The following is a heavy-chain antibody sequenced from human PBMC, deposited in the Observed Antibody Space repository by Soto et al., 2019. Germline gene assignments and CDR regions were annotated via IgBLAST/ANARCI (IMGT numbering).Heavy chain of an antibody. CDR2: MTPDSGNT. D-gene: IGHD3-10*01. J-gene: IGHJ5*02. Sequence: QVQLVQSGAEVKKPGASVKVSCEASGYTFSDYNINWVRQATGQGLEWMGWMTPDSGNTGFAQKFQGRITLTRDTSKSTAYMELSNLRSEDTAVYYCARGLWFGELFFDPWGQGTRVTVSS. CDR3: ARGLWFGELFFDP. V-gene: IGHV1-8*01. CDR1: GYTFSDYN.